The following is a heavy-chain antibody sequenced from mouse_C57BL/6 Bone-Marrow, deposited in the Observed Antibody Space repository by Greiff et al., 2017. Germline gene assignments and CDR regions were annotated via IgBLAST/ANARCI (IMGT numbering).Heavy chain of an antibody. CDR1: GYTFTSYW. CDR3: ARWHYGSSLDY. CDR2: INPSNGGT. D-gene: IGHD1-1*01. J-gene: IGHJ2*01. Sequence: VKLMESGTELVKPGASVKLSCKASGYTFTSYWMHWVKQRPGQGLEWIGNINPSNGGTNYNEKFKSKATLTVDKSSSTAYMQLSSLTSEDSAVYYCARWHYGSSLDYWGQGTTLTVSS. V-gene: IGHV1-53*01.